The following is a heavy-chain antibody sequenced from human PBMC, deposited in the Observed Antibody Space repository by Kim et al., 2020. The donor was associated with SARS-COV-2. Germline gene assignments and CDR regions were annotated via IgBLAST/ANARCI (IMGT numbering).Heavy chain of an antibody. CDR1: GFTFSSHA. CDR2: IDSGGSST. J-gene: IGHJ5*02. D-gene: IGHD3-3*01. V-gene: IGHV3-23*03. CDR3: AKDLLSQAGFDP. Sequence: GGSLRLSCAASGFTFSSHAMGWVRQAPGKGLEWVSGIDSGGSSTYYADSVKGRFTISRDNSKNTLFLQMNSLGAEDMAVYYCAKDLLSQAGFDPWGQGTLVTVSS.